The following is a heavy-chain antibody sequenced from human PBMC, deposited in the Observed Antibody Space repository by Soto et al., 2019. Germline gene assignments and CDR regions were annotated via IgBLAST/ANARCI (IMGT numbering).Heavy chain of an antibody. CDR2: VSTSSSTI. CDR1: GFTISSYR. Sequence: EVQLVESGGGLVQPGGSLRLSCAASGFTISSYRMYWVRQAPGKGLEWVSYVSTSSSTIYYADSVKGRFTISRDNAKNSLYLQMNSLRAEDTAVYYCAREYCSSTSCLYDYWGQGTLVTVSP. V-gene: IGHV3-48*01. J-gene: IGHJ4*02. D-gene: IGHD2-2*01. CDR3: AREYCSSTSCLYDY.